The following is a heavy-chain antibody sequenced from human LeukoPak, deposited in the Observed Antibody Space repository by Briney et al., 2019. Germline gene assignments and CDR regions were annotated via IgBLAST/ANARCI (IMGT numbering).Heavy chain of an antibody. CDR1: GGSISSSSYY. J-gene: IGHJ4*02. CDR2: IYYSGST. CDR3: ARLKSVGARFDY. Sequence: SETLSLTCTVSGGSISSSSYYWGWIRQPPGKGLEWIGSIYYSGSTYYNSSLKSRVTISVDTSKNQFSLKLSSVTAADTAVYYCARLKSVGARFDYWGQGTLVTVSS. V-gene: IGHV4-39*07. D-gene: IGHD1-26*01.